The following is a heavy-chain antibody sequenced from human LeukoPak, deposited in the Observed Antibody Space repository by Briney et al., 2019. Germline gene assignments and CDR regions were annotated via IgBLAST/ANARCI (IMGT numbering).Heavy chain of an antibody. D-gene: IGHD3-9*01. CDR1: GYTFTGYY. J-gene: IGHJ4*02. CDR2: ISAYNGNT. Sequence: ASVKVSCKASGYTFTGYYMHWVRQAPGQGLEWMGWISAYNGNTNYAQKLQGRVTMTTDTSTSTAYMELRSLRSDDTAVYYCARGALILTGYPYYFDYWGQGTLVTVSS. CDR3: ARGALILTGYPYYFDY. V-gene: IGHV1-18*04.